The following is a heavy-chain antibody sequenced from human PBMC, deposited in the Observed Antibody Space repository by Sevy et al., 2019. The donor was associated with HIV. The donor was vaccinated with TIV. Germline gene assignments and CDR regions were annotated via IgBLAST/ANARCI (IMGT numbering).Heavy chain of an antibody. V-gene: IGHV3-74*01. D-gene: IGHD3-9*01. CDR1: GFTFSNFW. J-gene: IGHJ4*02. CDR2: ISNDGRIA. Sequence: GGSLRLSCTASGFTFSNFWMHWVRQAPGKGLVWLSRISNDGRIASYADSLKGRFTISRDNAKNTAYLQINRLSAEDTAIYYCAGQERYIDGWGQGILVTVSS. CDR3: AGQERYIDG.